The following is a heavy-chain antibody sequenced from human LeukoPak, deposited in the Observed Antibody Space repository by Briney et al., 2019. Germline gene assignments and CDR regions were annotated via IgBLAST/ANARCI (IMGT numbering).Heavy chain of an antibody. CDR2: ISYDGSSK. J-gene: IGHJ3*02. CDR1: GFTFSSYE. D-gene: IGHD5-18*01. Sequence: GGSLRLSCAASGFTFSSYEMNWVRQAPGKGLEWVAVISYDGSSKYYADSVKGRFTISRDNSRNTLYLQMNSLRAEDTAVYYCARARSSYGYGDAFDIWGQGTMVTVSS. V-gene: IGHV3-30*04. CDR3: ARARSSYGYGDAFDI.